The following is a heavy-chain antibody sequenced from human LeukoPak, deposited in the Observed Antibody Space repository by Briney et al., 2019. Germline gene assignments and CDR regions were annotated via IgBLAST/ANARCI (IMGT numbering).Heavy chain of an antibody. CDR3: ARIFDS. J-gene: IGHJ4*02. CDR2: IFHNGKT. Sequence: SETLSLTCTVSGGSVSTSDYYWGWIRRTPGKGLEWIGDIFHNGKTNYNPSLKGRVTISIDTSNNQFSLRLPSVTAADTAVYYCARIFDSWGQGTLVTVSS. V-gene: IGHV4-39*07. CDR1: GGSVSTSDYY.